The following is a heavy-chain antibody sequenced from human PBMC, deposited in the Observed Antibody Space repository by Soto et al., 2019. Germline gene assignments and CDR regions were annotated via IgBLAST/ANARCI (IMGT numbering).Heavy chain of an antibody. Sequence: SVKVSCKASGGTFSSYASSWVRQAPGQGLEWMGGIIPLFGSASYAQKFQGRVTITADESTSTAYMELSSLRSEATAVYYCAADGVAAGPGSSYYYYGMDVWGQGTTVTVS. CDR1: GGTFSSYA. D-gene: IGHD6-13*01. J-gene: IGHJ6*02. CDR2: IIPLFGSA. V-gene: IGHV1-69*13. CDR3: AADGVAAGPGSSYYYYGMDV.